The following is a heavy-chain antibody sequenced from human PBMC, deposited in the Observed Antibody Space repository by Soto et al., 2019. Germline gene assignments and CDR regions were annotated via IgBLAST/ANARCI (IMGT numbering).Heavy chain of an antibody. J-gene: IGHJ6*02. CDR1: GFSFSTYS. V-gene: IGHV3-48*02. Sequence: EVQLVESGGGLVQPGGSLRLSCAASGFSFSTYSMNWVRQAPGKGLEWVSYISSRSYTIYYVDSVKGRFTISRDNAKKSLYMQMNSLRDEDTAVYYCARGGCSSDNGMDVWGQGTTVTVSS. D-gene: IGHD6-6*01. CDR3: ARGGCSSDNGMDV. CDR2: ISSRSYTI.